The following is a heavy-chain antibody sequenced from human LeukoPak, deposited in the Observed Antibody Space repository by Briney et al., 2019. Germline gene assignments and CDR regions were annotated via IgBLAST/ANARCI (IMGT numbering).Heavy chain of an antibody. CDR1: GFTFSSYS. CDR2: IKQDGSEK. Sequence: GGSLRLSCAASGFTFSSYSMNWVRQAPGKGLEWVANIKQDGSEKYYVDSVKGRFTISRDNAKNSLYLQMNSLRAEDTAVYYCARGVVVDYSGQGTLVTVSS. J-gene: IGHJ4*02. V-gene: IGHV3-7*01. D-gene: IGHD3-16*02. CDR3: ARGVVVDY.